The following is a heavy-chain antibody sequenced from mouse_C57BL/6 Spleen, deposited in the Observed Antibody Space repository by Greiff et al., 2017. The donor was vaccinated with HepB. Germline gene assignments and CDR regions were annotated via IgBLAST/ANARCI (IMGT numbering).Heavy chain of an antibody. CDR3: ARDAQLGPFDY. Sequence: EVKVVESGGGLVKPGGSLKLSCAASGFTFSSYAMSWVRQTPEKRLEWVATISDGGSYTYYPDNVKGRFTISRDNAKNNLYLQMSHLKSEDTAMYYCARDAQLGPFDYWGQGTTLTVSS. CDR1: GFTFSSYA. J-gene: IGHJ2*01. D-gene: IGHD4-1*02. V-gene: IGHV5-4*01. CDR2: ISDGGSYT.